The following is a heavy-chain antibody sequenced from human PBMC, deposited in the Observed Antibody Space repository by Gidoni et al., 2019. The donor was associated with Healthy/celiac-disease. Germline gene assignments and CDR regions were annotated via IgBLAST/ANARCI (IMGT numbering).Heavy chain of an antibody. Sequence: DVQLVESGGGLVQRGGALRLSCAASGFTFSSYSMHWVRQGPGKGLVWVSRINSDGSSTSYADSVKGRFTISRDNAKNTLYLQMNSLRAEDTAVYYCAREEWELTAFDIWGQGTMVTVSS. V-gene: IGHV3-74*01. CDR1: GFTFSSYS. CDR3: AREEWELTAFDI. D-gene: IGHD1-26*01. J-gene: IGHJ3*02. CDR2: INSDGSST.